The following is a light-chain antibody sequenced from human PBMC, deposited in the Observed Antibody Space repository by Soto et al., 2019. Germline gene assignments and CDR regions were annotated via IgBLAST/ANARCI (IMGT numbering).Light chain of an antibody. V-gene: IGLV1-40*01. J-gene: IGLJ3*02. CDR2: GNS. CDR1: SSNIGAPYD. Sequence: QSALTQPPSVSGAPGQRVTISCTGSSSNIGAPYDVHWYQQLPGTVPKLLIYGNSARPSGVPDRFSGSKSGTSASLAITGLQAEDEADYYCQSYDTSLSGWVFGGGTKLTVL. CDR3: QSYDTSLSGWV.